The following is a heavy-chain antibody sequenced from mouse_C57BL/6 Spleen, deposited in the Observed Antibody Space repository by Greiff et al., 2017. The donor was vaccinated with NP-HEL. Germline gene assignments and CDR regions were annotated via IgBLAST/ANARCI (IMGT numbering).Heavy chain of an antibody. CDR2: IWSGGST. CDR1: GFSLTSYG. V-gene: IGHV2-2*01. Sequence: VKLMESGPGLVQPSQSLSITCTVSGFSLTSYGVHWVRQSPGKGLEWLGVIWSGGSTDYNAAFISRLSISKDNSKSQVFFKMNSLQADDTAIHYCARNRNGNYWFAYWGQGTLVTVSA. D-gene: IGHD2-1*01. CDR3: ARNRNGNYWFAY. J-gene: IGHJ3*01.